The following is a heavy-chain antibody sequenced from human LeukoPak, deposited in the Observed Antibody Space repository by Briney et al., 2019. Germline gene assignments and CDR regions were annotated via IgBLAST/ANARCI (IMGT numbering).Heavy chain of an antibody. CDR1: GGSISSGSYY. Sequence: TSETLSLTCTVSGGSISSGSYYWSWIRQPAGKGLEWIGRIYTSGSTNYNPSLKSRVTISVDTFKNQFSLKLSSVTAADTAVYYCARETYSSSWYESYFDYWGQGTLVTVSS. CDR3: ARETYSSSWYESYFDY. CDR2: IYTSGST. V-gene: IGHV4-61*02. D-gene: IGHD6-13*01. J-gene: IGHJ4*02.